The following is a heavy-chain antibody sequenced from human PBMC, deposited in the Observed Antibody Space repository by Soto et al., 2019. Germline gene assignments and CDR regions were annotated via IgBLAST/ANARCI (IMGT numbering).Heavy chain of an antibody. CDR1: GYTFTSYG. J-gene: IGHJ6*02. CDR2: ISTYNGNT. CDR3: ARGDITAPGSYYYYAMDV. Sequence: QVHLVQSGAEVKKPGASVKVSCKASGYTFTSYGIIWVRQAPGQGLEWMGWISTYNGNTNYAHKLQGRVTMTTDTSTSTAYMELRSLRSDDTAVYYCARGDITAPGSYYYYAMDVWGQGTTVTVSS. D-gene: IGHD6-6*01. V-gene: IGHV1-18*01.